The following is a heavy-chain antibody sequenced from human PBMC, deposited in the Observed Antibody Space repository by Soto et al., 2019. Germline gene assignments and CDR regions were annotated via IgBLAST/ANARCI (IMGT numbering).Heavy chain of an antibody. CDR2: INPSGGST. CDR1: GYTFTSYY. D-gene: IGHD3-10*01. CDR3: ARGGGRGVRGVIGPSPVNKYYYYMDV. J-gene: IGHJ6*03. V-gene: IGHV1-46*01. Sequence: EASVKVSCKASGYTFTSYYMHWVRQAPGQGLEWMGIINPSGGSTSYAQKFQGRVTMTRDTSTSTVYMELSSLRSEDTAVYYCARGGGRGVRGVIGPSPVNKYYYYMDVWGKGTTVTVSS.